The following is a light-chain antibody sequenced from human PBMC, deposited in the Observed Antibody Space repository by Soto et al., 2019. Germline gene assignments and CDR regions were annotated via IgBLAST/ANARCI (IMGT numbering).Light chain of an antibody. Sequence: QTVVTQEPSLTVSPGGTVTLTCASSTGAVTSGYYPNWFQQKPGQAPRALIYSTSYKHSWTPARFSGSLLGGKAALTLSGVQPEDEAEYYCLIYYGGAGVFGGGTKLTVL. V-gene: IGLV7-43*01. CDR1: TGAVTSGYY. CDR2: STS. CDR3: LIYYGGAGV. J-gene: IGLJ3*02.